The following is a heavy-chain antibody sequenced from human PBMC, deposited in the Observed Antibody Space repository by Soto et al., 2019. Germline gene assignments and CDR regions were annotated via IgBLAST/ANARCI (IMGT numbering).Heavy chain of an antibody. Sequence: EVQVLESGGGLVQPGGSLXLSCVASGFTFTTYAMTWVRQAPGKGLEWVSIISGSGGSTHYADSVKGRFIXXXXXXXXXXXXXXXXXXXXXXXXXXXXKXGFGRXCSSXSXVHFDYWGQGXXVTVXS. CDR1: GFTFTTYA. D-gene: IGHD2-2*01. J-gene: IGHJ4*02. CDR3: XKXGFGRXCSSXSXVHFDY. V-gene: IGHV3-23*01. CDR2: ISGSGGST.